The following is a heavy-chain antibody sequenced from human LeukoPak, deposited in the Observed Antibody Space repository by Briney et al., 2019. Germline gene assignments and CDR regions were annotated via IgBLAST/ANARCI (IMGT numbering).Heavy chain of an antibody. V-gene: IGHV3-30*18. J-gene: IGHJ4*02. CDR2: ISYDGSNK. CDR1: GFTFSSYG. Sequence: GGSLRLSCAASGFTFSSYGMHWVRQAPGKGLEWVAIISYDGSNKYYADSVKGRFTISRDNSKNTLYPQLNSLRAEDTAVYYCAKVEDSSGYYYFDYWGQGTLVTVSS. D-gene: IGHD3-22*01. CDR3: AKVEDSSGYYYFDY.